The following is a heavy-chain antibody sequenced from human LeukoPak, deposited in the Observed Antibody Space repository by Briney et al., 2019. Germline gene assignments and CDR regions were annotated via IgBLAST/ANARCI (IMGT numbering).Heavy chain of an antibody. J-gene: IGHJ4*02. CDR3: AKDPFGVVTTVPGY. CDR1: GFTFSSYA. V-gene: IGHV3-23*01. CDR2: ISGSGGST. D-gene: IGHD3-3*01. Sequence: GGSLRLSCAASGFTFSSYAMTWVRQAPGKGLEWVSGISGSGGSTYYADSVKGRFTISRDNSKNTLYLQMNSLRAEDTAVYYCAKDPFGVVTTVPGYWGQGTLVTVSS.